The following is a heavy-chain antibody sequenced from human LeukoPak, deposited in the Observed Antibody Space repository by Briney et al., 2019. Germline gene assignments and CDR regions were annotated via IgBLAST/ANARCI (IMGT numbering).Heavy chain of an antibody. CDR3: ARDLGWHTFDS. J-gene: IGHJ4*02. V-gene: IGHV3-7*03. CDR2: IKEDGSLK. CDR1: GFTFGNYW. Sequence: TGGSLRLSCEGSGFTFGNYWMAWVRQAPGKGLEWVANIKEDGSLKYYVDSVKGRFTIARDNAKNSLYLQMNSLRDEDTAHYHCARDLGWHTFDSWGQGTLVTVPS. D-gene: IGHD2-15*01.